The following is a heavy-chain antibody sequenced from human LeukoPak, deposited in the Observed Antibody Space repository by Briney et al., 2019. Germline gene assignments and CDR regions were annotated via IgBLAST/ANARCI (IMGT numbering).Heavy chain of an antibody. CDR1: GFTFSSYS. V-gene: IGHV3-21*01. J-gene: IGHJ2*01. Sequence: PGGSLRLSCAASGFTFSSYSMNWVRQAPGKGLEWVSSISSSSSYIYYADSVKGRFTISGDNAKNSLYLQMNSLRAEDTAVYYCARAPTASYWYFDLWGRGTLVTVSS. CDR2: ISSSSSYI. CDR3: ARAPTASYWYFDL. D-gene: IGHD4-17*01.